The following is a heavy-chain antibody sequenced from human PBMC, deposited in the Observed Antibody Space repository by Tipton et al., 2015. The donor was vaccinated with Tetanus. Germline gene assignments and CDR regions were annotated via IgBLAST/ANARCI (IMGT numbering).Heavy chain of an antibody. CDR2: IYVTGAI. D-gene: IGHD3-22*01. CDR1: GGSISNYY. Sequence: LRLSCSVSGGSISNYYWNWIRQPAGKGLEWIGRIYVTGAINYSPPLQSRVTMSVDTAKNQFSLRLSSVTAADAAMYYCAREDVYYHDGSGFYAFDIWGRGTMVAVSS. CDR3: AREDVYYHDGSGFYAFDI. J-gene: IGHJ3*02. V-gene: IGHV4-4*07.